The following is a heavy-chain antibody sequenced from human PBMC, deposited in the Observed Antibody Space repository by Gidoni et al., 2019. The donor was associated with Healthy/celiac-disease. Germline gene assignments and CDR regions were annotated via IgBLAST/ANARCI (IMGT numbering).Heavy chain of an antibody. CDR1: GYRFTSYC. CDR3: ARRRIYSYDAFDI. J-gene: IGHJ3*02. CDR2: LYPGDAET. V-gene: IGHV5-51*01. D-gene: IGHD6-13*01. Sequence: VQLVQSGAGVKKPGESLQISCEGSGYRFTSYCIGCVRQMPGKGLEWMGILYPGDAETRYSPSFQGQVTISADKSISTAYLQWSSLKASDTAMYYCARRRIYSYDAFDIWGQGTMVTVSS.